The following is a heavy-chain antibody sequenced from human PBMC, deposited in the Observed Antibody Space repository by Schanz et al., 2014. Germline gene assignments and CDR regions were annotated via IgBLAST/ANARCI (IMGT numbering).Heavy chain of an antibody. CDR3: ARDRDQWDGNYLDY. J-gene: IGHJ4*02. CDR2: IGGSDGNT. Sequence: QVQLVQSGTEVKKPGASVKVSCKASGYTFTSYGVSRVRQAPGQGLEWMGWIGGSDGNTNFAQKFQGRVTMPTDTSTSTVYMELRSRTSDDSAVYYCARDRDQWDGNYLDYWGQGTLVTVSS. V-gene: IGHV1-18*04. D-gene: IGHD1-26*01. CDR1: GYTFTSYG.